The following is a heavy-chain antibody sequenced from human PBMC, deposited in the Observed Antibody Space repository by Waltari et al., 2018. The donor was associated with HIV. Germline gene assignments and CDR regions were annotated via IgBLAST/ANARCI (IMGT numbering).Heavy chain of an antibody. J-gene: IGHJ6*02. CDR3: VRDWWKDAYYYSGMDV. V-gene: IGHV6-1*01. CDR1: GDRVSRNLAS. Sequence: QVQLQQSGPGLVKPSQTLSLTCALSGDRVSRNLASWNWIRTSPLRGLEWLGRTYYRSKWYNDYAVSVKGRITINPDTSKNQFSLQLNSGTPEDTAVYYCVRDWWKDAYYYSGMDVWGQGTTVTVSS. CDR2: TYYRSKWYN. D-gene: IGHD1-1*01.